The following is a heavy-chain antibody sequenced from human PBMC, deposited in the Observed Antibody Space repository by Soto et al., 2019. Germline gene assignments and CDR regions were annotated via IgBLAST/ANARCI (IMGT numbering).Heavy chain of an antibody. CDR2: ISGSGGST. Sequence: GGSLRLSCAASGFTFSSYAISWVRQAPGKGLEWVSAISGSGGSTYYADSVKGRFTISRDNSKNTLHLQMNSLRAEDTAVYYCAKQVHDYGDYDDAFGIWGQGTMVTVSS. CDR1: GFTFSSYA. J-gene: IGHJ3*02. D-gene: IGHD4-17*01. CDR3: AKQVHDYGDYDDAFGI. V-gene: IGHV3-23*01.